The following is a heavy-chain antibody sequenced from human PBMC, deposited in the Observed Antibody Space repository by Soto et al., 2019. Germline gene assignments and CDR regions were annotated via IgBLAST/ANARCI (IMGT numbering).Heavy chain of an antibody. CDR3: ARGIKRYDLWSGYRGQQVSFWFDP. CDR1: GGSFSGYY. J-gene: IGHJ5*02. V-gene: IGHV4-34*01. D-gene: IGHD3-3*01. CDR2: INHSGST. Sequence: SETLSLTCAVYGGSFSGYYWSWIRQPPGKGLEWIGEINHSGSTNYNPSLKSRVTISVDTSKNQFSLKLSSVTAADTAVYYCARGIKRYDLWSGYRGQQVSFWFDPWGQGTLVTVSS.